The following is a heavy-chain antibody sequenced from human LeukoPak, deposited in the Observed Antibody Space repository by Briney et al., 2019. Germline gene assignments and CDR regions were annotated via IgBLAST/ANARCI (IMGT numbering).Heavy chain of an antibody. J-gene: IGHJ5*02. CDR2: MNPNSGNT. D-gene: IGHD3-9*01. CDR1: GGTFSSYA. CDR3: ARGYNYDILTGYSWFDP. V-gene: IGHV1-8*02. Sequence: ASVKVSCKASGGTFSSYAISWVRQAPGQGLEWMGWMNPNSGNTGYAQKFQGRVTMTRNTSISTAYMELSSLRSEDTAVYYCARGYNYDILTGYSWFDPWGQGTLVTVSS.